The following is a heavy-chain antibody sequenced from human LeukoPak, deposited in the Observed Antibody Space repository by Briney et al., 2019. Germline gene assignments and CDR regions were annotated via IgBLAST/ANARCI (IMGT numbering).Heavy chain of an antibody. CDR3: AKRGVVIRVILVGFHKEAYYFDS. Sequence: GGSLRLSCAVSGITLSNYGMSWVRQAPGKELEWVAGISDSGGSTKYADSVKGRFTISRDNPKNTLYLQMNSLRVEDTAVYFCAKRGVVIRVILVGFHKEAYYFDSWGQGALVTVSS. J-gene: IGHJ4*02. CDR2: ISDSGGST. CDR1: GITLSNYG. V-gene: IGHV3-23*01. D-gene: IGHD3-22*01.